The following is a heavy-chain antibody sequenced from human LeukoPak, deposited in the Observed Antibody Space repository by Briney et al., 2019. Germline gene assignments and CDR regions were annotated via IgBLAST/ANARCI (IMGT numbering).Heavy chain of an antibody. Sequence: SVKVSCKASGYTFTSYDINWVRQATGQGLEWMGRIIPILGIANYAQKFQGRVTITADKSTSTAYMELSSLRSEDTAVYYCAGTKDVIVVVIPRAFDIWGQGTMVTVSS. CDR3: AGTKDVIVVVIPRAFDI. V-gene: IGHV1-69*04. J-gene: IGHJ3*02. CDR1: GYTFTSYD. D-gene: IGHD3-22*01. CDR2: IIPILGIA.